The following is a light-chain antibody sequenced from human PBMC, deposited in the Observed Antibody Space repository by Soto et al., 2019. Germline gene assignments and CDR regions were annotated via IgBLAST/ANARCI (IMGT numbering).Light chain of an antibody. J-gene: IGLJ3*02. CDR2: DVS. V-gene: IGLV2-11*01. Sequence: QSALTQPRSVSGSPGQSVTISCTGTSSDVGGYNYVSWYQQHPGKAPKLMIYDVSKWPSGVPDRFSDSKSGNTASLTISGRQAEDEADYYCCSYAGNSLWVFGGGTKLTVL. CDR1: SSDVGGYNY. CDR3: CSYAGNSLWV.